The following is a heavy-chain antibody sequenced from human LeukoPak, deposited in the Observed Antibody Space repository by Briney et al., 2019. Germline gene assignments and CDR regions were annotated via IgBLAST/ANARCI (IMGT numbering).Heavy chain of an antibody. J-gene: IGHJ6*02. V-gene: IGHV3-21*01. Sequence: PGGSLRLSCAASGFTFSSYSMNWVRQAPGKGLEWVSPISSSSSYIYYADSVKGRFTISRDNAKNSLYLQMNSLRAEDTAVYYCARIWWFTYYYYGMDVWGQGTTVTVSS. CDR1: GFTFSSYS. CDR3: ARIWWFTYYYYGMDV. CDR2: ISSSSSYI. D-gene: IGHD2-15*01.